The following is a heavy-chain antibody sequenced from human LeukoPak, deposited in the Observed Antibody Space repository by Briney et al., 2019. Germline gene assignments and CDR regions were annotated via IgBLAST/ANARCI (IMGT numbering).Heavy chain of an antibody. Sequence: SQTLSLTCAISGDSVFSNSSWNWIRQSPSRGLEWLGRTYYRSKWYNDYAVSVKSRMTINPDTSKNQFSLQLKSVTPEDTAVYYCARATGNRDYGDTKNWLDPWGQGTLVTASS. D-gene: IGHD4-17*01. CDR1: GDSVFSNSS. J-gene: IGHJ5*02. V-gene: IGHV6-1*01. CDR2: TYYRSKWYN. CDR3: ARATGNRDYGDTKNWLDP.